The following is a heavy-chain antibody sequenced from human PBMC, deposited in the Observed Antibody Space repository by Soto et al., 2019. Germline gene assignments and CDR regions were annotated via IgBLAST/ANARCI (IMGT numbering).Heavy chain of an antibody. J-gene: IGHJ6*02. Sequence: GDSVKISCKASGDTVTSYYMHWVRQAPGQGLEWMGWISAYNGNTNYAQKLQGRVTMTTDTSTSTAYMELRSLRSDDTAVYYCAREGLLRYFDSYYYYYYGMDVWGQGTTVTVSS. D-gene: IGHD3-9*01. CDR3: AREGLLRYFDSYYYYYYGMDV. CDR2: ISAYNGNT. V-gene: IGHV1-18*04. CDR1: GDTVTSYY.